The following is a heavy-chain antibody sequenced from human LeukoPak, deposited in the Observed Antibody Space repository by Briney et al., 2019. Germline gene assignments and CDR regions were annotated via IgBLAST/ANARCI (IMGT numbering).Heavy chain of an antibody. CDR2: ISSSSSYI. CDR3: AKDGGSGSYNNWFDP. V-gene: IGHV3-21*04. D-gene: IGHD3-10*01. J-gene: IGHJ5*02. Sequence: GGSLRLSCAASGFTFSSYSMNWVRQAPGKGLEWVSSISSSSSYIYYADSVKGRFTISRDNAKDSLYLQMNSLRAEDTAVYYCAKDGGSGSYNNWFDPWGQGTLVTVSS. CDR1: GFTFSSYS.